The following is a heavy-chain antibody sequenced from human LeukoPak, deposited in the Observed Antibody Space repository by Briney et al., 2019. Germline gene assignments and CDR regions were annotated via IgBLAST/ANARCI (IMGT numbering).Heavy chain of an antibody. J-gene: IGHJ4*02. CDR1: GFTFSSYG. V-gene: IGHV3-23*01. D-gene: IGHD3-22*01. Sequence: GGSLRLSCAASGFTFSSYGMSWVRQAPGKGLEWVSAISGSGGSTYYADSVKGRFTISRDNSKNTLYLQMNSLRAEDTAVYYCAKTKELTYYYDSSGYSFDYWGQGTLVTVSS. CDR2: ISGSGGST. CDR3: AKTKELTYYYDSSGYSFDY.